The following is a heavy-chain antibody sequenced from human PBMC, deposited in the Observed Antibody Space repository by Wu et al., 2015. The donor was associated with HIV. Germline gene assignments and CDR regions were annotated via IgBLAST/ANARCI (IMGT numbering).Heavy chain of an antibody. D-gene: IGHD2/OR15-2a*01. J-gene: IGHJ6*03. CDR1: GYTFTGYY. CDR2: INPNSGGT. Sequence: QVQLVQSGAEVKKPGASVKVSCKASGYTFTGYYIHWVRQAPGQGLEWMGWINPNSGGTNYAQKFQARVTMTRDTSISTAYMELSRLRSDDTAVYYXARDTGKLEYSLSPPSYYMDVWDKGTTVTVSS. CDR3: ARDTGKLEYSLSPPSYYMDV. V-gene: IGHV1-2*02.